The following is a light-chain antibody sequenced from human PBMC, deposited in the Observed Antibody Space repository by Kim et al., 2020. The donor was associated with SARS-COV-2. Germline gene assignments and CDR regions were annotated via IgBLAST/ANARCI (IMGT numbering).Light chain of an antibody. CDR3: NSRDRSGNHVV. V-gene: IGLV3-19*01. Sequence: SSELTQDPAVSVTLGQTVRITCQGDSLRSYYASWYQQKPGQAPVLVIYGKNNRPSGIPDRFSGSTSGNTASLTITRAQAEDEADFYCNSRDRSGNHVVFGGGTQLTVL. CDR2: GKN. J-gene: IGLJ2*01. CDR1: SLRSYY.